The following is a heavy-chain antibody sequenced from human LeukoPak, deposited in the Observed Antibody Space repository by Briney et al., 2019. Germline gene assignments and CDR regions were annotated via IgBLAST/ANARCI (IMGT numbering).Heavy chain of an antibody. V-gene: IGHV3-53*01. CDR2: IYSGGST. Sequence: GSLRLSCAASGFTVSSNYMSWVRQAPGKGLEWVSVIYSGGSTYYADSVKGRFTISRDNSKNTLYLQMNSLRAEDTAVYNCAKGDFYGSGRDYYYYMDVWGKGTTVTISS. CDR1: GFTVSSNY. J-gene: IGHJ6*03. D-gene: IGHD3-10*01. CDR3: AKGDFYGSGRDYYYYMDV.